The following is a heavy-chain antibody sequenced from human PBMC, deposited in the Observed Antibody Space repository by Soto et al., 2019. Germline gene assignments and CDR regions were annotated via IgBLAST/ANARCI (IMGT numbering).Heavy chain of an antibody. Sequence: SETLSLTCAVYGGSFIGYYCIWIRHPPVKGLEWIGEINHSGSTNYNPSLKSRVTISVDTSKNQFSLKLSSVTAADTAVYYCARRPGGITIFGVVKGRWFDPWGQGTLVTVSS. CDR3: ARRPGGITIFGVVKGRWFDP. CDR1: GGSFIGYY. CDR2: INHSGST. J-gene: IGHJ5*02. V-gene: IGHV4-34*01. D-gene: IGHD3-3*01.